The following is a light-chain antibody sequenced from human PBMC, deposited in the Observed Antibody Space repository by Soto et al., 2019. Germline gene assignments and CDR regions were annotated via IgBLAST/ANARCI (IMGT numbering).Light chain of an antibody. CDR2: RAS. CDR3: EQYHSWPLT. V-gene: IGKV3-15*01. Sequence: EIVMTQSPLTLSVSPGESATLSCRASQNIGSNFAWYQQKPGQAPRLLIYRASTRATGIPATFSGSGSGTEFTLTISSLQSEDFTVYHCEQYHSWPLTFGGGTKVEI. CDR1: QNIGSN. J-gene: IGKJ4*01.